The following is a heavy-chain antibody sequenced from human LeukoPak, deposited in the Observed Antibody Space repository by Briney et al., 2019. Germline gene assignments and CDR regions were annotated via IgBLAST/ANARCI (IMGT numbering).Heavy chain of an antibody. V-gene: IGHV3-30-3*01. CDR2: ISYDGSNK. Sequence: PGGSLRLSCAASGFTFSSYAMHWVRQAPGKGLEWVAVISYDGSNKYYADSVKGRFTISRDNSKNTLYLQMNSLRAEDTAVYYCARDVDGSGSADYWGQGTLSPSPQ. D-gene: IGHD3-10*01. J-gene: IGHJ4*02. CDR1: GFTFSSYA. CDR3: ARDVDGSGSADY.